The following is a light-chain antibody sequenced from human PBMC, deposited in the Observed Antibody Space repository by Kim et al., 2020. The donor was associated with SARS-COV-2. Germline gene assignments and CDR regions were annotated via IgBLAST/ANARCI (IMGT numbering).Light chain of an antibody. CDR1: TSDVGSYNL. CDR2: EVT. Sequence: QSALTQPASVSGSPGQSITISCTGTTSDVGSYNLVSWFQQYPGKAPKLMIFEVTKRPSGVSNHFSGSKSGTTASLTISGLQAEDEADYYCSSYAGSSTWVFGGGTQLTVL. J-gene: IGLJ3*02. V-gene: IGLV2-23*02. CDR3: SSYAGSSTWV.